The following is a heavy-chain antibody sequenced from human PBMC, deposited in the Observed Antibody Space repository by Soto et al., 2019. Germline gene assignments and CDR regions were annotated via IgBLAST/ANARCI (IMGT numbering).Heavy chain of an antibody. CDR3: ARLVIMAYNWFDP. D-gene: IGHD3-9*01. J-gene: IGHJ5*02. CDR1: GGSVSSGIYY. Sequence: SETLSLTCTVSGGSVSSGIYYWSWVRQPPGKGLEWIGYIYYSWITHYNPSLKSRVTIAVDTSKNQFSLKLSSLTAADTAVYYCARLVIMAYNWFDPWGQGTLVTVSS. V-gene: IGHV4-61*01. CDR2: IYYSWIT.